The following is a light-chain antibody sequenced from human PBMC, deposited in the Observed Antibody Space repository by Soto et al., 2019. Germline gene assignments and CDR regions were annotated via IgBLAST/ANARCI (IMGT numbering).Light chain of an antibody. Sequence: EIVMTQSPATLSVSPGERATLSCRASQSVSSNLAWYQQKPGQAPSLLIYGASTRSTGIPARFSGSGSGTEFNLTISSLQSEDVAVYYCQQYNNWPPLTFGGGTKVEIK. CDR1: QSVSSN. V-gene: IGKV3-15*01. CDR3: QQYNNWPPLT. J-gene: IGKJ4*01. CDR2: GAS.